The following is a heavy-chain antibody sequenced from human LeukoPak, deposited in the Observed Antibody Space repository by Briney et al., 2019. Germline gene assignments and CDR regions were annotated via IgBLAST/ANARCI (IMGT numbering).Heavy chain of an antibody. CDR1: GGSISSSSYY. V-gene: IGHV4-61*02. CDR3: ARTYGSGSYYNHDYNY. J-gene: IGHJ4*02. D-gene: IGHD3-10*01. Sequence: SETLSLTCTVSGGSISSSSYYWSWIRQPAGKGLEWIGRIYTSGSTNYNPSLKSRVTISVETSKNQFSLKLSSVTAADTAVYYCARTYGSGSYYNHDYNYWGQGTLVTVSS. CDR2: IYTSGST.